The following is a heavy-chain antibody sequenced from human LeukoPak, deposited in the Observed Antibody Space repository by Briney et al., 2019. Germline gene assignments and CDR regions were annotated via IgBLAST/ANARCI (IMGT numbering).Heavy chain of an antibody. D-gene: IGHD6-19*01. CDR1: GGTFSSYA. CDR3: ARDLFVSSGWYGMDV. Sequence: SVKISCKASGGTFSSYAISWVRQAPGQGLEWMGRIIPILGIANYAQKFQGRVTITADKSTSTAYMELSSLRSEDTAVYYCARDLFVSSGWYGMDVWGQGTTVTVSS. J-gene: IGHJ6*02. V-gene: IGHV1-69*04. CDR2: IIPILGIA.